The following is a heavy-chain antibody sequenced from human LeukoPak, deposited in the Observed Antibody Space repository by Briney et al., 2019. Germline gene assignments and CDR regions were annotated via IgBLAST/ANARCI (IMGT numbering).Heavy chain of an antibody. J-gene: IGHJ5*02. V-gene: IGHV1-69*04. CDR2: IIPIFGIA. D-gene: IGHD3-22*01. CDR3: ARDLGYDSSLVTYP. CDR1: GGTFSSYA. Sequence: ASVKVSCKASGGTFSSYAISWVRQAPGQGLEWMGRIIPIFGIANYAQKFQGRVTITADKSTSKAYMELSSLRSEDTAVYYCARDLGYDSSLVTYPWGQGTLVTVSS.